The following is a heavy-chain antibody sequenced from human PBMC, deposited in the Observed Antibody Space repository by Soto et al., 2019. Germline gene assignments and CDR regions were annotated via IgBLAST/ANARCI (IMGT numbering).Heavy chain of an antibody. CDR2: IVDTGGRT. CDR3: APVPAASSYYNTDV. V-gene: IGHV3-23*01. D-gene: IGHD2-2*01. Sequence: VGSLRLSCTASGFAFSSYAMNWVRQAPGEGLEWVSGIVDTGGRTFYADSVKGRFTISRDNAKNTLYLEMNSLRAEDTAIYYCAPVPAASSYYNTDVWGQGTTVTVSS. J-gene: IGHJ6*02. CDR1: GFAFSSYA.